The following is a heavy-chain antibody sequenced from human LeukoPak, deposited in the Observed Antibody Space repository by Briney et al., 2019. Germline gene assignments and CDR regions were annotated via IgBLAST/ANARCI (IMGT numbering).Heavy chain of an antibody. CDR2: IYYSGST. CDR1: GGSISSSSYY. J-gene: IGHJ3*02. CDR3: ARDGAARPDKGAFDI. D-gene: IGHD6-6*01. Sequence: SETLSLTCTVSGGSISSSSYYWGWIRQPPGKGLEWIGSIYYSGSTYYNPSLKSRVTISVDTSKNQFSLKLSSVTAADTAVYYCARDGAARPDKGAFDIWGQGTMVTVSS. V-gene: IGHV4-39*07.